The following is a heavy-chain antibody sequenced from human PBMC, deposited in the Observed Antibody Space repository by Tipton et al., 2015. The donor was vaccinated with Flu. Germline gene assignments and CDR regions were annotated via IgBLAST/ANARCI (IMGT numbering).Heavy chain of an antibody. D-gene: IGHD3-3*01. CDR2: IYYSGST. V-gene: IGHV4-59*01. CDR1: GGSISSYY. J-gene: IGHJ4*02. Sequence: TLSLTCTVSGGSISSYYWSWIRQPPGKGLEWIGYIYYSGSTNYNPSLKSRVTISVDTSKNQFSLKLSSVTAADTAVYYCARGGRDFWSGYYDRFDYWGQGTLVTVSS. CDR3: ARGGRDFWSGYYDRFDY.